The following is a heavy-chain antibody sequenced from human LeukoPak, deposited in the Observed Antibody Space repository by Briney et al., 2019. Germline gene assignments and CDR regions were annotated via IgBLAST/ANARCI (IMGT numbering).Heavy chain of an antibody. CDR1: GFTFSRYW. CDR3: ASQTTVKYYFDY. V-gene: IGHV3-53*01. D-gene: IGHD4-17*01. J-gene: IGHJ4*02. CDR2: IYSGGST. Sequence: GGSLRLSCAASGFTFSRYWMHWVRQAPGKGLEWVSVIYSGGSTYYADSVKGRFTISRDNSKNTLYLQLNSLRGEDTAVYYCASQTTVKYYFDYWGQGTLVTVSS.